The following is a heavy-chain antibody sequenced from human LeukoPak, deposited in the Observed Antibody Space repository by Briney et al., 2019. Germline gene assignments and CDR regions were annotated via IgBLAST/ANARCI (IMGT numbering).Heavy chain of an antibody. CDR3: ARDQGAMLRQLV. Sequence: PGGSLRLSCAASGFTFSSYAMHWVRQAPGKGLEWVAVISYDGSNKYYADSVKGRFTISRDNSKNTLYLQMNSLRAEDTAVYYCARDQGAMLRQLVWGQGTLVTVSS. CDR1: GFTFSSYA. CDR2: ISYDGSNK. D-gene: IGHD6-13*01. V-gene: IGHV3-30-3*01. J-gene: IGHJ4*02.